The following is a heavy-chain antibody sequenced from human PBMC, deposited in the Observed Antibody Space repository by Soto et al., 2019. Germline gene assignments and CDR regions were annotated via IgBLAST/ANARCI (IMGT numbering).Heavy chain of an antibody. CDR2: IIPILGIA. CDR1: GGTFSSYT. J-gene: IGHJ4*02. D-gene: IGHD3-22*01. Sequence: SVKVSCKASGGTFSSYTISWVRQAPGQGLEWMGRIIPILGIANYAQKFQGRVTITADKSTSTAYMELSSLRSEDTAVYYCARDSDYYDNSGYYPYWGQGTLVTVSS. CDR3: ARDSDYYDNSGYYPY. V-gene: IGHV1-69*04.